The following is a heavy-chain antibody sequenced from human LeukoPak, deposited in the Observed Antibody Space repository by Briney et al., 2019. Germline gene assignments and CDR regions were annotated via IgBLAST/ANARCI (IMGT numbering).Heavy chain of an antibody. CDR2: IYTSGST. CDR1: GGSISSYY. V-gene: IGHV4-4*07. CDR3: AREEYDSSGYYPYYFDY. D-gene: IGHD3-22*01. Sequence: SETLSLTCTVCGGSISSYYWSWIRQPAGKGLEWIGRIYTSGSTNYNPSLKSRVTMSVDTSKNQFSLKLSSVTAADTAVYYRAREEYDSSGYYPYYFDYWGQGTLVTVSS. J-gene: IGHJ4*02.